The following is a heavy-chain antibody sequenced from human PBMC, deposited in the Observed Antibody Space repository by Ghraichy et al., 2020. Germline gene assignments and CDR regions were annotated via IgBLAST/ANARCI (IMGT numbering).Heavy chain of an antibody. Sequence: GGSLRLSCAASGFTFSSYGMHWVRQAPGKGLEWVAVISYDGSNKYYADSVKGRFTISRDNSKNTLYLQMNSLRAEDTAVYYCARSNPMIVGAFDIWGQGTMVTVSS. CDR2: ISYDGSNK. J-gene: IGHJ3*02. CDR3: ARSNPMIVGAFDI. V-gene: IGHV3-30*03. D-gene: IGHD3-22*01. CDR1: GFTFSSYG.